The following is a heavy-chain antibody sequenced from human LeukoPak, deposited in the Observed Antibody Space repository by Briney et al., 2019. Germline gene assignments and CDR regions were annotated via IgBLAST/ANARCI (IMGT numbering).Heavy chain of an antibody. Sequence: GGSLRLSCAASGITFSSDAMSWVRQAPGKGLEWVSAISGGSTYYAGSVKGRSTISRDNSKNTLFLQMNSLRAEDTAVYYCAKIPGDYWGQGTLVTVSS. CDR3: AKIPGDY. CDR1: GITFSSDA. CDR2: ISGGST. D-gene: IGHD2-21*01. V-gene: IGHV3-23*01. J-gene: IGHJ4*02.